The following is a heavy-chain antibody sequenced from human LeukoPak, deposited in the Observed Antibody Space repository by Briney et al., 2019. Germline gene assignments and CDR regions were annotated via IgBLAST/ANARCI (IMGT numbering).Heavy chain of an antibody. CDR1: GDSVSSYSAA. J-gene: IGHJ4*02. V-gene: IGHV6-1*01. D-gene: IGHD5-12*01. Sequence: SQTLSLICAISGDSVSSYSAAWNWTRQSQSRGLEWLERTYYRSKWYNDYAVSVKSRISINPDTSKNQFSLQLNSVTPEDTAVYYCARGRGDDFGYWGQGTLVTVSS. CDR3: ARGRGDDFGY. CDR2: TYYRSKWYN.